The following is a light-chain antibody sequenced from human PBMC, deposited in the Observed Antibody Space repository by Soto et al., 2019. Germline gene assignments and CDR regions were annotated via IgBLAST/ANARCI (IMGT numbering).Light chain of an antibody. CDR2: DVN. CDR3: SSYASTNTLVL. V-gene: IGLV2-14*01. Sequence: QSALTQPASVSGSPGQSITISCTGTSSDIGGYNYVSWFQQHPGKAPKLIIYDVNNRPSGVSNRFSGSKSGTTASLAISGLQAEDEAEYFCSSYASTNTLVLFGGGTKLTVL. J-gene: IGLJ2*01. CDR1: SSDIGGYNY.